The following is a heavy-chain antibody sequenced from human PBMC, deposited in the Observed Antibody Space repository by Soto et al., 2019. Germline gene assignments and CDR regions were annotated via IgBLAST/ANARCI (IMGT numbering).Heavy chain of an antibody. J-gene: IGHJ5*02. D-gene: IGHD2-15*01. Sequence: QVQLVESGGGVVQPGRSLRLSCAASGFTFSSYGMHWVRQAPGKGLEWVAVIWYDGSNKYYADSVKGRFTISRDNSKNPLYLQMNSLRAEDTAVYYCARDLLRYAPWFDPWGQGTLVTVSS. CDR3: ARDLLRYAPWFDP. CDR2: IWYDGSNK. CDR1: GFTFSSYG. V-gene: IGHV3-33*01.